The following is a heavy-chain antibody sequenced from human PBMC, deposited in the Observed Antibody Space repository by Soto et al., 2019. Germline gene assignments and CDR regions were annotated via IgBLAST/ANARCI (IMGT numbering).Heavy chain of an antibody. Sequence: SEPRSLTCTVAGASISSGGYYWRWIRQHPGKGLEWIGYIYYSGSTYYNPSLKSRVTISVDTSKNQFSLKLSSVTAADTAVYYCARDHMYSSSWYPGFLYYSGMDVWGQGTTVTVSS. J-gene: IGHJ6*02. CDR3: ARDHMYSSSWYPGFLYYSGMDV. V-gene: IGHV4-31*03. CDR2: IYYSGST. CDR1: GASISSGGYY. D-gene: IGHD6-13*01.